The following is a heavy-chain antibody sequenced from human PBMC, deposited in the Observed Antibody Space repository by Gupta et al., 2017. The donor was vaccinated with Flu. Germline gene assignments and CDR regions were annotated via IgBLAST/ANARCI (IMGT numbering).Heavy chain of an antibody. CDR1: GFTLSSYG. V-gene: IGHV3-33*01. J-gene: IGHJ1*01. CDR2: IWYDGSNK. CDR3: ARDSYYDSSGYSVEYFQH. Sequence: QVQLVESGGGVVQPGRSLRLSCAASGFTLSSYGMHWVRQAPGKGLGWVAVIWYDGSNKYYADSVKGRFTISRDNSKNTLYLQMNSLRAEDTAVYYCARDSYYDSSGYSVEYFQHWGQGTLVTVSS. D-gene: IGHD3-22*01.